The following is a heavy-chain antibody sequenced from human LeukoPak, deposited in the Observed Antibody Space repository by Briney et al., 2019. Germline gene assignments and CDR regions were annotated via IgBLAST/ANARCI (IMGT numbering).Heavy chain of an antibody. CDR3: ARVGLDYYDSSGYNDY. J-gene: IGHJ4*02. CDR2: ISAYNGNT. V-gene: IGHV1-18*01. D-gene: IGHD3-22*01. Sequence: GASVKVSCKASGYTFTSYGISWVRQAPGQGREWMGWISAYNGNTNYAQKLQGRVTMTTDTSTSTAYMELRSLRSDDTAVYYCARVGLDYYDSSGYNDYWGQGTLVTVSS. CDR1: GYTFTSYG.